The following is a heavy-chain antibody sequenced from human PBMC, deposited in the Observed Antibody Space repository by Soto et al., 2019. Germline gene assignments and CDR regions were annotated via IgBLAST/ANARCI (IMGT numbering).Heavy chain of an antibody. Sequence: GGSLRLSCAASGFTFSSYAMSWVRQAPGKGLERVSDISGSGGSTYYADSVKGRFTISRDNSKNTLYLQMNSLRAEDTAVYYCAKRSGNHVFRFLWWLFPLDPWGQGTLFTVSS. CDR1: GFTFSSYA. CDR2: ISGSGGST. CDR3: AKRSGNHVFRFLWWLFPLDP. D-gene: IGHD3-3*01. J-gene: IGHJ5*02. V-gene: IGHV3-23*01.